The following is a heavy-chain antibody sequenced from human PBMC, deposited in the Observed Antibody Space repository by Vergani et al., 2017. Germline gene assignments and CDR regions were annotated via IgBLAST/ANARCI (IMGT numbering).Heavy chain of an antibody. Sequence: QLQLQESGPGLVKPSETLSLTCTVSGGSISSSSYYWGWIRQPPGKGLEWIGSIYYSGSTYYNPSLKSRVTISVDTSKNQFSLKLSSVTAADTAVYYCARKWLPLNAFDIWGQGTMVTVSS. CDR3: ARKWLPLNAFDI. V-gene: IGHV4-39*01. CDR2: IYYSGST. D-gene: IGHD5-12*01. CDR1: GGSISSSSYY. J-gene: IGHJ3*02.